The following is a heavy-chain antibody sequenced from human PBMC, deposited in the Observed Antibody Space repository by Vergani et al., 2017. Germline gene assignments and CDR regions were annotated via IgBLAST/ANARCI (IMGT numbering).Heavy chain of an antibody. CDR1: GFRFSSYG. Sequence: QVQLVESGGGVVQPGRSLRLSCAASGFRFSSYGMNWVRQAPGKGLEGVAVIWNDGNNNYYANSVKGRFTISRENSKNTVNLQMNSLRVDDTAVYYCAKDLWGCNNISCSYYMAVGDKGPTVTV. J-gene: IGHJ6*03. CDR3: AKDLWGCNNISCSYYMAV. CDR2: IWNDGNNN. V-gene: IGHV3-33*06. D-gene: IGHD2/OR15-2a*01.